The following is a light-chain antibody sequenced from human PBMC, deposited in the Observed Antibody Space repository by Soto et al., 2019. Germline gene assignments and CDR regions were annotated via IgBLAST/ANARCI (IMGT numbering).Light chain of an antibody. Sequence: EIVMTQSPATLSVSPGERATLSCRASQSVSSNLAWYQQKPGQAPRHLIYGASTRATGIPARFSGSGSGTEFTLTISSLKSEDFGVYYCQQYNNWPFTFGPGTKVDIK. CDR1: QSVSSN. V-gene: IGKV3D-15*01. CDR3: QQYNNWPFT. CDR2: GAS. J-gene: IGKJ3*01.